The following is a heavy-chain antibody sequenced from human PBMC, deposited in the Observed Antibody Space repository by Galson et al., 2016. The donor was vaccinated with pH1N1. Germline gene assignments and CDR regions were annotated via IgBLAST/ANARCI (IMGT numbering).Heavy chain of an antibody. CDR2: IYLGGSLI. CDR1: GYRFTNSW. CDR3: ARQNDYGDYRGDAFDI. V-gene: IGHV5-51*03. J-gene: IGHJ3*02. D-gene: IGHD4-17*01. Sequence: QSGAEVKKPGESLKISCKGSGYRFTNSWIGWVRQMPGKGLEWMGIIYLGGSLIRYRPSFQGQVTISADKSVNIVYLEWVSLKASDTAMYYCARQNDYGDYRGDAFDIWGQGTMVTVSS.